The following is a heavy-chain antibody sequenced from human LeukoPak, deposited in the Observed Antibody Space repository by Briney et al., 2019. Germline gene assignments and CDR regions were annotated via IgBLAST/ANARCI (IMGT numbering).Heavy chain of an antibody. CDR1: GFTLSSYG. CDR2: IWYDGSNK. J-gene: IGHJ6*02. Sequence: PGRSLRLSCAASGFTLSSYGMHWVRQAPGKGLEWVAVIWYDGSNKYYADSVKGRFTISRDNSKNTLYLQMNSLRAEDTAVYYCARDPQFPPYYYYYGMDVWGQGTTVTVSS. CDR3: ARDPQFPPYYYYYGMDV. V-gene: IGHV3-33*01. D-gene: IGHD6-19*01.